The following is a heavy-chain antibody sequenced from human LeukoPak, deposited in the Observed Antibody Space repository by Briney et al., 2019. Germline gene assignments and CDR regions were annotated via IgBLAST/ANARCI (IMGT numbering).Heavy chain of an antibody. J-gene: IGHJ4*02. D-gene: IGHD6-6*01. CDR2: TYYSGST. Sequence: SETLSLTCTVSGGSISSGGYYWSWIRQHPGKGLEWIGYTYYSGSTYYNPSLKSRVTISVDASKNQFSLKLSSVTAADTAVYYCARASSAPGLFDYWGQGTLVTVSS. CDR1: GGSISSGGYY. CDR3: ARASSAPGLFDY. V-gene: IGHV4-31*03.